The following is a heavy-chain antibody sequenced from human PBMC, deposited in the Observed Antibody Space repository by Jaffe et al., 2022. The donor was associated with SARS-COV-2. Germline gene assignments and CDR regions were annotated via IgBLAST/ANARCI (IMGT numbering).Heavy chain of an antibody. Sequence: EVQLVESGGGLVQPGGSLRLSCAASGFTFSSYSMNWVRQAPGKGLEWVSYISSSSSTIYYADSVKGRFTISRDNAKNSLYLQMNSLRDEDTAVYYCARDHVQLWSYYYYGMDVWGQGTTVTVSS. CDR1: GFTFSSYS. J-gene: IGHJ6*02. D-gene: IGHD5-18*01. CDR3: ARDHVQLWSYYYYGMDV. V-gene: IGHV3-48*02. CDR2: ISSSSSTI.